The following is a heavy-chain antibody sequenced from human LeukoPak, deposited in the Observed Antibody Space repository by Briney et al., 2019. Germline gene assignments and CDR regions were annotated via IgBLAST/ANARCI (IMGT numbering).Heavy chain of an antibody. CDR2: IYGGGAK. CDR3: VREAVMPVAPSTIGTSGRPLYEYYGLDV. CDR1: GFIFSDYA. Sequence: GGSLRLSCAASGFIFSDYAMNWVRQPSGKGREWVSFIYGGGAKNYAAPVTGGFIISRDTSKNTVYLQMNSLGAEDTAVYYCVREAVMPVAPSTIGTSGRPLYEYYGLDVWGQGTTVTVAS. D-gene: IGHD6-13*01. J-gene: IGHJ6*02. V-gene: IGHV3-53*01.